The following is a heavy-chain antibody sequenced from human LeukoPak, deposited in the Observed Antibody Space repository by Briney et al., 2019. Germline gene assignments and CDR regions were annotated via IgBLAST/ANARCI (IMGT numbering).Heavy chain of an antibody. V-gene: IGHV3-53*01. CDR2: IYSGGST. J-gene: IGHJ4*02. D-gene: IGHD3-22*01. CDR1: GVTLSSNY. CDR3: ARDIGYYDSSGYYYENNY. Sequence: GWSLRLSCAASGVTLSSNYMRWVGQAPGKGLEWVSVIYSGGSTYYADSVKGRFTISRDNSKNTLYLQMNSLRAEDTAVYYCARDIGYYDSSGYYYENNYWGQGTLVTVSS.